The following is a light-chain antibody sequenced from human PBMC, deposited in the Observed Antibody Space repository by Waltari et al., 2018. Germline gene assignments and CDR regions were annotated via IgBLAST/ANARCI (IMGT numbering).Light chain of an antibody. V-gene: IGKV1-39*01. CDR1: QSISSY. Sequence: DIQMTQSPSSLSASVGDRVTITCRASQSISSYLNWYQQKPGKAPNLLIYAASSLQSGVPSRFSGSGSGTDFTLTISSLQPEDFATYHCQQSYSAPRTFGQGTKLEI. J-gene: IGKJ2*01. CDR2: AAS. CDR3: QQSYSAPRT.